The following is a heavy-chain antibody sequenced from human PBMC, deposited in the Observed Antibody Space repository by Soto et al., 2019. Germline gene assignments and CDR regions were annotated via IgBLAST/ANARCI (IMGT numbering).Heavy chain of an antibody. CDR3: ARGSEMATKNFDY. D-gene: IGHD5-12*01. V-gene: IGHV1-69*13. J-gene: IGHJ4*02. CDR1: GGTFSSYA. CDR2: IIPIFGTA. Sequence: RASVKVSCKASGGTFSSYAISWVRQAPGQGLEWMGGIIPIFGTANYAQKFQGRVTITADESTSTAYMELSSLRSEDTAVYYCARGSEMATKNFDYWGQGTLVTVSS.